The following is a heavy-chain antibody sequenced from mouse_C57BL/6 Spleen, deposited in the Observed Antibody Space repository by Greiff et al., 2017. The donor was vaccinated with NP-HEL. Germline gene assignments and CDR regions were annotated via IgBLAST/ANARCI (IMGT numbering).Heavy chain of an antibody. CDR2: INPSNGGT. J-gene: IGHJ2*01. CDR1: GYTFTSYW. Sequence: QVHVKQPGTELVKPGASVKLSCKASGYTFTSYWMHWVKQRPGQGLEWIGNINPSNGGTNYNEKFKSKATLTVDKSSSTAYMQLSSLTSEDSAVYYCARLGPERNFDYWGQGTTLTVSS. D-gene: IGHD4-1*01. V-gene: IGHV1-53*01. CDR3: ARLGPERNFDY.